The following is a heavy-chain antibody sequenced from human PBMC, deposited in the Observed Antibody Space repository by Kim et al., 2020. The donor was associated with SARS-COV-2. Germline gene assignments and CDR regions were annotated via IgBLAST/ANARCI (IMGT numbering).Heavy chain of an antibody. J-gene: IGHJ6*02. CDR1: GFTFSSYG. CDR3: ARPSQVAAPWLDGRDYGMDV. CDR2: IWYDGSNK. D-gene: IGHD2-15*01. V-gene: IGHV3-33*01. Sequence: GGSLRLSCAASGFTFSSYGMHRVRQAPGKGLEWVAVIWYDGSNKYYADSVKGRFTISRDNSKNTLYLQMNSLRAEDTAVYYCARPSQVAAPWLDGRDYGMDVWGQGTTVTVSS.